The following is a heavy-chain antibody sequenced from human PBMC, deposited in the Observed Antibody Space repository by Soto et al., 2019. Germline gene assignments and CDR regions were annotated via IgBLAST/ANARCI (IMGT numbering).Heavy chain of an antibody. CDR3: ARQRYYDFWSGYHGYYFEY. CDR1: GFTFSSYW. Sequence: PGGSLRLSCAASGFTFSSYWMSWVRQAPGKGLEWVANIKQDGSEKYYVDSVKGRFTISRDNAKNSLYLQMNSLRAEDTAVYYCARQRYYDFWSGYHGYYFEYWGQGTLVTISS. J-gene: IGHJ4*02. CDR2: IKQDGSEK. D-gene: IGHD3-3*01. V-gene: IGHV3-7*01.